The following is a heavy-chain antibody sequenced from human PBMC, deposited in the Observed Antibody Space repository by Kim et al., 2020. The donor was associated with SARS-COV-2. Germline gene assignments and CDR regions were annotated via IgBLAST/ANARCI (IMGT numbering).Heavy chain of an antibody. Sequence: GGSLRLSCAASGFTFNMYTMYWVRQAPGKGLEWVASIGGSGSDTYYADSVKGRFTISRDNAKKSLYLQMNSLRDEDTAVYYCARAYSGPDCWGQGTPVT. J-gene: IGHJ4*02. CDR1: GFTFNMYT. CDR2: IGGSGSDT. CDR3: ARAYSGPDC. V-gene: IGHV3-21*01. D-gene: IGHD1-26*01.